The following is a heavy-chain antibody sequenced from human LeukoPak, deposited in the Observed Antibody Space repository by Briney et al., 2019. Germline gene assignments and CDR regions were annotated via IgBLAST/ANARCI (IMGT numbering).Heavy chain of an antibody. CDR3: ARGIYGDPVAFDY. D-gene: IGHD4/OR15-4a*01. CDR2: IHSDEIRT. CDR1: GFTFSSYW. J-gene: IGHJ4*02. Sequence: GGSLRLSCAASGFTFSSYWMHWVRQAPGRGLVWVSRIHSDEIRTNYADSVTGRFTISRDNAKNTVYLQMNSLRNEDTAVHYCARGIYGDPVAFDYWGQGTLVTASS. V-gene: IGHV3-74*01.